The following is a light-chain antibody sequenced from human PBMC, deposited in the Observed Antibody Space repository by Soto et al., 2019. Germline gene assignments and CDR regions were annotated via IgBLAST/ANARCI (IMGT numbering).Light chain of an antibody. CDR3: ETWDSNILV. CDR1: SGHSNYI. CDR2: XEXSXSY. J-gene: IGLJ2*01. V-gene: IGLV4-60*02. Sequence: QSVLTQSSSASASLGSSVKLTCTLSSGHSNYIIAWHQQQPGKAPRYXMXXEXSXSYNKGSGVXXXXXXXXXXXXXYLTISNLQFEDEADYYCETWDSNILVFGGGTKLTVL.